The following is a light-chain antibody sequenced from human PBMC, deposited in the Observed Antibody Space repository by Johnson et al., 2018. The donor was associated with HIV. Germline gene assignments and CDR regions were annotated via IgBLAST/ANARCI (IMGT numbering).Light chain of an antibody. Sequence: QSVLTQPPSVSAAAGQKVTISCSGSSSNIGNNYVFWYQQFPVTAPKLLIYENNKRPSGIPDRFSGSKSGTSATLGITGLQPGDEADYYGGTWDSNLSVGNVFGTGCKVPVL. CDR1: SSNIGNNY. CDR2: ENN. V-gene: IGLV1-51*02. J-gene: IGLJ1*01. CDR3: GTWDSNLSVGNV.